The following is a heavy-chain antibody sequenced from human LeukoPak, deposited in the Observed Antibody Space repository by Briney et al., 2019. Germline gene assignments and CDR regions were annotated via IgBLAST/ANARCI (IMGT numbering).Heavy chain of an antibody. Sequence: ASVKVSCKASGYTFTGYYMHGVRQAPGQGLEWMGWINPNSDGTNYAQNFQGRVTMTRDTSISTAYMELSRLRSEDMAVYYCARDAYCTNGVCYYFDYWGQGTLVTVSS. J-gene: IGHJ4*02. V-gene: IGHV1-2*02. D-gene: IGHD2-8*01. CDR2: INPNSDGT. CDR3: ARDAYCTNGVCYYFDY. CDR1: GYTFTGYY.